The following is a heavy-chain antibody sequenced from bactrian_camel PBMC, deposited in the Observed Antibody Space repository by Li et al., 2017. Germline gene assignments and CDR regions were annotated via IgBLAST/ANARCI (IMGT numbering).Heavy chain of an antibody. CDR3: AADHSWHRCPPRGNGYSF. J-gene: IGHJ4*01. CDR2: IDSSGGT. V-gene: IGHV3S53*01. Sequence: HVQLVESGGGSVQAGGSLRLSCVASGYTASSACVVWFRHITGREREAVARIDSSGGTTYVDAVKGRFTISQASAANTLYLQMNNLKPEDTSKYFCAADHSWHRCPPRGNGYSFWGRGTQVTVS. D-gene: IGHD3*01. CDR1: GYTASSAC.